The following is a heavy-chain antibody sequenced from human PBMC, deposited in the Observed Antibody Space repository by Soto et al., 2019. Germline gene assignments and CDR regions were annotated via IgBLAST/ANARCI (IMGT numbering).Heavy chain of an antibody. CDR1: GCSISSGGDS. D-gene: IGHD4-4*01. V-gene: IGHV4-30-2*01. J-gene: IGHJ4*02. CDR2: IYHSGST. Sequence: SETLSLTCAVSGCSISSGGDSLSWIRQPPGKGLEWVGYIYHSGSTYYNPSLKSRVTISVDRSKNQFSLKLSSVTAADTAVYYCARGMTTVTTLDYWGQGTLVTVSS. CDR3: ARGMTTVTTLDY.